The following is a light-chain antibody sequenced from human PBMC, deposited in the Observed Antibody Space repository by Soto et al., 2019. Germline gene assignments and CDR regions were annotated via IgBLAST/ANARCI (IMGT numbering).Light chain of an antibody. CDR3: QSYDGSLSGGV. J-gene: IGLJ3*02. CDR1: SSNIGALYD. V-gene: IGLV1-40*01. CDR2: GNS. Sequence: QSVLTQPPSVSGAPGQRVTISCTGSSSNIGALYDVHWYQQLPGTAPNLLIYGNSNRPSGVPDRFSGSKSGTSASLAITGLRAEDEADYYCQSYDGSLSGGVFGGGTKLPVL.